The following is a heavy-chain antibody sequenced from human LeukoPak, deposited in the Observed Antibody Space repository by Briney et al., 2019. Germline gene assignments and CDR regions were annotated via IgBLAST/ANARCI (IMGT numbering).Heavy chain of an antibody. CDR3: ARDYARPGLEGIAVAGPIDY. V-gene: IGHV4-39*07. CDR2: IYYSGST. D-gene: IGHD6-19*01. CDR1: GGSISSSSYY. Sequence: SETLSLTCTVSGGSISSSSYYWGWIRQPPGKGLEWIGSIYYSGSTYYNPSLKSRVTISVDTSKNQFSLKLSSVTAADTAVYYCARDYARPGLEGIAVAGPIDYWGQGTLVTVSS. J-gene: IGHJ4*02.